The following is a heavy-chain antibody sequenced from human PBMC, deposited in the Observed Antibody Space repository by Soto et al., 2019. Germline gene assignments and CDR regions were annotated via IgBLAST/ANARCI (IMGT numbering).Heavy chain of an antibody. CDR3: ARDRPVDY. CDR1: GFTFSSYA. J-gene: IGHJ4*02. V-gene: IGHV3-23*01. CDR2: ISGSGGST. Sequence: GGSLRLSCAASGFTFSSYAMSWVRQAPGKGLEWVSAISGSGGSTYYADSVKGRFTISRDNSKNSVYLQMNNLRHEDTAVYFCARDRPVDYWGQGTPVTVSS.